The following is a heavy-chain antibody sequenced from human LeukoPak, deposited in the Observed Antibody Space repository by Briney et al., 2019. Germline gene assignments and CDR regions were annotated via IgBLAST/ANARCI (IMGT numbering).Heavy chain of an antibody. CDR2: IYYSGST. Sequence: LQTLSLTCTVSGGSISSGGYYWSWIRQHPGKGLEWIGYIYYSGSTYYNPSLKSRVTISVDTSKNQFSLKLSSVTAADTAVYYCARDRASALGYCSGGSCYYYYYGMDVWGKGTTVTVSS. CDR3: ARDRASALGYCSGGSCYYYYYGMDV. D-gene: IGHD2-15*01. V-gene: IGHV4-31*03. CDR1: GGSISSGGYY. J-gene: IGHJ6*04.